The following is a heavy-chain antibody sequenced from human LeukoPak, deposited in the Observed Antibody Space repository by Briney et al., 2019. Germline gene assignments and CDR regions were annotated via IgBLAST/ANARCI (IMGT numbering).Heavy chain of an antibody. CDR1: GYTFTGYY. CDR3: ARARRSETGFDP. CDR2: INPNSGGT. V-gene: IGHV1-2*06. J-gene: IGHJ5*02. Sequence: ASVTVSCTASGYTFTGYYMHWVRQAPGQGLEWMGRINPNSGGTNYAQKFQGRVTMARDTSISTAYMELSRLRSDDTAVYYCARARRSETGFDPWGQGTLVTVSS.